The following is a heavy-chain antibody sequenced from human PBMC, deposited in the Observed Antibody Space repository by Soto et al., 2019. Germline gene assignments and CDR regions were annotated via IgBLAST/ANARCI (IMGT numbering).Heavy chain of an antibody. D-gene: IGHD3-3*01. CDR1: GGTFSTYI. CDR2: IIPIPDIT. V-gene: IGHV1-69*08. J-gene: IGHJ3*01. CDR3: ARDRITTRGDAFDL. Sequence: QVQLVQSGAEVRKPGSSVKVSCKAPGGTFSTYIISWVRQAPGQGLEWMGRIIPIPDITNYAQKFQGRATVTADRSTSTAYMELTSLKSEDTAVYYCARDRITTRGDAFDLWGQWTMVTVSS.